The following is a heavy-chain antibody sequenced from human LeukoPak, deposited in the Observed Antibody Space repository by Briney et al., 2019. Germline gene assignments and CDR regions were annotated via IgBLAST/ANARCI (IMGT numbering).Heavy chain of an antibody. CDR3: ARLPSRGRFDP. CDR1: GGSISSGDYY. CDR2: IYYSGST. V-gene: IGHV4-30-4*02. D-gene: IGHD5-12*01. J-gene: IGHJ5*02. Sequence: SETLSLTCTVSGGSISSGDYYWSWIRQPPGKGLEWIGYIYYSGSTYYNPSLKSRVTISVDTSKNQFSLKLSSVTAADTAVYYCARLPSRGRFDPWGQGTLVTVSS.